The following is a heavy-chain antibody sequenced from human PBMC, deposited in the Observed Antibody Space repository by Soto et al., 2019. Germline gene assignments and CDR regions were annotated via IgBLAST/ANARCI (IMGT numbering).Heavy chain of an antibody. J-gene: IGHJ5*02. Sequence: SETLSLTCAVYGGSFSGYYWSWIRQPPGKGLEWIGEINHSESTNYNPSLKSRVTISVDTSKNQFSLKLSSVTAADTAVYYCALGMTYYYDSSVFDVWGQGSLVTGSS. CDR3: ALGMTYYYDSSVFDV. CDR2: INHSEST. CDR1: GGSFSGYY. V-gene: IGHV4-34*01. D-gene: IGHD3-22*01.